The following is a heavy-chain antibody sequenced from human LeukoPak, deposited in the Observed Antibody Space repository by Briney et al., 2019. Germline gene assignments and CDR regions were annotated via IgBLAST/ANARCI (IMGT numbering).Heavy chain of an antibody. CDR3: AKDFGSYTDY. CDR1: GFTFSNYN. CDR2: ISSSTSYK. V-gene: IGHV3-21*01. Sequence: GGSLRLSCAASGFTFSNYNMNWVRQAPGKGLEWVSSISSSTSYKNYADSVKGRFTISRDNSKNTLYLQMNSLRAEDTAVYYCAKDFGSYTDYWGQGTLVTVSS. D-gene: IGHD1-14*01. J-gene: IGHJ4*02.